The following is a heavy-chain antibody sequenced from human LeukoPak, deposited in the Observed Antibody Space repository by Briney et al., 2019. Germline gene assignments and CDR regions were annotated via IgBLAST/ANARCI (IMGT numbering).Heavy chain of an antibody. CDR2: IIPILGIA. V-gene: IGHV1-69*04. J-gene: IGHJ6*02. CDR3: ARGVPNYYGMDV. Sequence: SVNVSCKASGYTFTSYAINWVRQAPGQGLEWMGRIIPILGIANYAQKFQGRVTITADKSTSTAYMELSSLRSEDTAVYYCARGVPNYYGMDVWGQGTTVTVSS. CDR1: GYTFTSYA.